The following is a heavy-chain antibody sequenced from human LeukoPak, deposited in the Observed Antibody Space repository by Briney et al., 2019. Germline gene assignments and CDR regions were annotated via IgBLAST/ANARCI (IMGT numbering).Heavy chain of an antibody. CDR1: GGSISSGSYY. CDR2: IFYSGST. CDR3: ARYCGGDCYSPYYGMDV. Sequence: SETLSLTCTVSGGSISSGSYYWGWFRQPPGKGLEWIGSIFYSGSTYYNPSLKSRVTLAVDKSKNQISLKLSSVTAADTAVYYCARYCGGDCYSPYYGMDVWGQGTTVTVSS. D-gene: IGHD2-21*02. J-gene: IGHJ6*02. V-gene: IGHV4-39*01.